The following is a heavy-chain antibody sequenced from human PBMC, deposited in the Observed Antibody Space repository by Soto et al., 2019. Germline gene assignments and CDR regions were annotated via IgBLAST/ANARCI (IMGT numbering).Heavy chain of an antibody. V-gene: IGHV4-39*01. D-gene: IGHD5-12*01. CDR1: GGSISSSSYY. CDR2: IYYSGST. CDR3: ARQNSGYTVAFDI. J-gene: IGHJ3*02. Sequence: SETLSLTCTVSGGSISSSSYYWGWIRQPPGKGLEWIGSIYYSGSTYYNPSLKSRVTISVDTSKNQFSLKLSSVTAADTAVYYCARQNSGYTVAFDIWGQGTMVTVSS.